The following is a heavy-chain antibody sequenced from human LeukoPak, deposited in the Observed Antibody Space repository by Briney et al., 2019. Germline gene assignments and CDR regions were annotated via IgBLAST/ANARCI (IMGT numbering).Heavy chain of an antibody. D-gene: IGHD3-10*01. CDR1: GASISSTSYY. V-gene: IGHV4-39*07. CDR3: ARIGVRSVIIFGVFDY. J-gene: IGHJ4*02. Sequence: SETLSLTCSVSGASISSTSYYWGWIRRPPGRGLEWIGSISYSGTTFYSPPLESRVTISADTSKNQFSLKLSSVTATDPAVYYCARIGVRSVIIFGVFDYWGQGIRVTVSS. CDR2: ISYSGTT.